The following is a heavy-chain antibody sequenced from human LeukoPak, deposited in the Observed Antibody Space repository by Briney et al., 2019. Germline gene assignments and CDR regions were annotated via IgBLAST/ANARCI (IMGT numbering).Heavy chain of an antibody. CDR1: GDSVSSNSAS. V-gene: IGHV6-1*01. D-gene: IGHD2-2*02. Sequence: SQTLSLTCAISGDSVSSNSASWNWIRQSPSRGLEWLGRTYYRSKWYTDYGRSVKSRITINPDTSKNQLSLQLSSVTPEDTAVYYCARDSPYCSNTGCYTRFFDQWGQGTLVTVSS. J-gene: IGHJ4*02. CDR2: TYYRSKWYT. CDR3: ARDSPYCSNTGCYTRFFDQ.